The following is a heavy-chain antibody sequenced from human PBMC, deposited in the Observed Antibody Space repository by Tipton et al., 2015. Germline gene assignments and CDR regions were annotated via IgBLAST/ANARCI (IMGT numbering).Heavy chain of an antibody. CDR3: ARGRFGDLPYFDS. V-gene: IGHV4-59*01. CDR1: SDSISKYY. D-gene: IGHD3-10*01. J-gene: IGHJ4*02. CDR2: IQYSGST. Sequence: TLSLTCSVSSDSISKYYWSWIRQPPGKELEWIGYIQYSGSTNYNPSLKSRVTISVDTSKTQFSLEMRSVTATDTAVYYCARGRFGDLPYFDSWGQGTLVTVSS.